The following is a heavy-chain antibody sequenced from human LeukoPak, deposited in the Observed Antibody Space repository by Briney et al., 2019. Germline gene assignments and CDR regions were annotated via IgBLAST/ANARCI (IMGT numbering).Heavy chain of an antibody. D-gene: IGHD1-14*01. CDR3: ARAESMALYFLY. CDR1: GYTFTDFG. V-gene: IGHV1-18*01. J-gene: IGHJ1*01. Sequence: ASVKVSCKASGYTFTDFGFIWVRQAPGQGLEWMGWVSTYNGDTDYAKKFQDRVAMTTESSTQTTFMELRNLRSDDTAVYYCARAESMALYFLYWGQGTLVSVSS. CDR2: VSTYNGDT.